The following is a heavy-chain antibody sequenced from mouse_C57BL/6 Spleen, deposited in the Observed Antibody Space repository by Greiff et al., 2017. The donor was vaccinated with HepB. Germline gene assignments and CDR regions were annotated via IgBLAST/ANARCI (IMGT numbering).Heavy chain of an antibody. CDR2: IYPGDGDT. CDR3: ARSLWDYYAMDY. Sequence: LVESGPELVKPGASVKISCKASGYAFSSSWMNWVKQRPGKGLEWIGRIYPGDGDTNYNGKFKGKATLTADKSSSTAYMQLSSLTSEDSAVYFCARSLWDYYAMDYWGQGTSVTVSS. V-gene: IGHV1-82*01. D-gene: IGHD6-1*01. CDR1: GYAFSSSW. J-gene: IGHJ4*01.